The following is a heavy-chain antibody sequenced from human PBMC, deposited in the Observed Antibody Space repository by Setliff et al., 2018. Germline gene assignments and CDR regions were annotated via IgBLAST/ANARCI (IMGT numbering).Heavy chain of an antibody. CDR3: ARSPAVLGIVYLDP. Sequence: ASVKVSCKTSGYNFITTGISWVRQAPGQGPEWMGCISPYNGNTNYAQKFQDRVTITTDESTSTAYMELDSLRSEDTAVYYCARSPAVLGIVYLDPWGQGTLVTVSS. CDR1: GYNFITTG. CDR2: ISPYNGNT. J-gene: IGHJ5*02. D-gene: IGHD2-15*01. V-gene: IGHV1-18*01.